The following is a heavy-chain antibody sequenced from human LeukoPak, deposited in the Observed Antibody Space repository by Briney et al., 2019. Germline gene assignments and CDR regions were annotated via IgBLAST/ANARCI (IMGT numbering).Heavy chain of an antibody. CDR2: LYTSGGT. V-gene: IGHV4-61*02. D-gene: IGHD1-1*01. CDR1: GGSISSGSYY. CDR3: ARVAEGTYYFDY. Sequence: PSETLSLTCTVSGGSISSGSYYWSWIRQPAGKGLEWIGRLYTSGGTNHNPSLTGRVTISLDTSKNQFSLKLTSVTAADTAVYYCARVAEGTYYFDYWGQGTLVTVSS. J-gene: IGHJ4*02.